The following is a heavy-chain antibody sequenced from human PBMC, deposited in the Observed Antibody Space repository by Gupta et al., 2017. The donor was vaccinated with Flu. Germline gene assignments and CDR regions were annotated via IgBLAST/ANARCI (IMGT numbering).Heavy chain of an antibody. V-gene: IGHV3-7*01. CDR2: IKYDGSEI. D-gene: IGHD2-15*01. CDR3: ATRSATTTLFADF. Sequence: WMSWVRQAPGKGLEWVANIKYDGSEIFYVDSVKGRFTISRDNAKNSLYLQMDSLRAEDTATYYCATRSATTTLFADFWGQGTLVRVSS. J-gene: IGHJ4*02. CDR1: W.